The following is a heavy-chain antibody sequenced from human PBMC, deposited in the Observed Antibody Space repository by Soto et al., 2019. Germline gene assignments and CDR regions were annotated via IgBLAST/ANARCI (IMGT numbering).Heavy chain of an antibody. CDR3: ATADSGSNAFDI. J-gene: IGHJ3*02. CDR1: GYTLTGLS. CDR2: FDPEDGET. Sequence: ASGKVSCKVSGYTLTGLSMHLVRQAPGKGLEWMGGFDPEDGETIYAQKFQGRVTMTEDTSTDTAYMELSSLRSEDTAAYYCATADSGSNAFDIWGQGTMVTV. V-gene: IGHV1-24*01. D-gene: IGHD4-17*01.